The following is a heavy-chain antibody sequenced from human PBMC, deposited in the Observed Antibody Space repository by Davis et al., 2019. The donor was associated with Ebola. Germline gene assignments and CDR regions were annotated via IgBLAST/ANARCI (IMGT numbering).Heavy chain of an antibody. CDR1: GYSFTSYW. CDR2: IDPSDSYG. D-gene: IGHD2-2*02. V-gene: IGHV5-10-1*01. J-gene: IGHJ4*02. CDR3: ARQLCSSTSCYTDQYFDY. Sequence: GESLKISCKGSGYSFTSYWITWVRQMPGKSLEWMGRIDPSDSYGNNNPSLEGHVTISVDKSISTAYLHLSSLKASDTAIYYCARQLCSSTSCYTDQYFDYWGQGTLVIVSS.